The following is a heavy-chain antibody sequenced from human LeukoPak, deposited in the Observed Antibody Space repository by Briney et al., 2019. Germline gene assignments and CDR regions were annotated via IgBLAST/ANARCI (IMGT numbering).Heavy chain of an antibody. Sequence: LPGGSLGLSCAASGFTFSDYAMTWVRQAPGKGLEWVSALTGSYTTYYADSVKGRFTISRDNSKNTLYLQMNSLRAEDTAVYYCARVRYDSTASYFDYWGQGTLVTVSS. CDR2: LTGSYTT. D-gene: IGHD3-22*01. CDR3: ARVRYDSTASYFDY. V-gene: IGHV3-23*01. CDR1: GFTFSDYA. J-gene: IGHJ4*02.